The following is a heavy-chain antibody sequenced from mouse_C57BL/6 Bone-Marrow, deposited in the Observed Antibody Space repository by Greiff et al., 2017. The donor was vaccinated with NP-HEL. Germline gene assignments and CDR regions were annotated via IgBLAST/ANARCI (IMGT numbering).Heavy chain of an antibody. D-gene: IGHD1-1*01. CDR1: GYTFTSYG. Sequence: VQLQQSGAELARPGASVKLSCKASGYTFTSYGISWVKQRTGPGLEWIGEIYPRSGNTYYNAKFKGKATLTADKSSSTAYMELRSLTSEDSAVYFCARSYYGSSYWYFDVWGTGTTVTVSS. CDR3: ARSYYGSSYWYFDV. J-gene: IGHJ1*03. V-gene: IGHV1-81*01. CDR2: IYPRSGNT.